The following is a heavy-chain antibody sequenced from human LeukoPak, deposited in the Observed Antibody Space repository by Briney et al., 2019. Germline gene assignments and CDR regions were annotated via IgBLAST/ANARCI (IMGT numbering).Heavy chain of an antibody. J-gene: IGHJ4*02. CDR3: AREPYYYDSSGYYSFDY. D-gene: IGHD3-22*01. Sequence: PGGSLRLSCAASGFTFSSYAMSWVRQAPGKGLEWVSAISGSADSTDYADSVKGRFAISRDNSKNTLYLQMNSLRAEDTAVYYCAREPYYYDSSGYYSFDYWGQGTLVTVSS. CDR1: GFTFSSYA. V-gene: IGHV3-23*01. CDR2: ISGSADST.